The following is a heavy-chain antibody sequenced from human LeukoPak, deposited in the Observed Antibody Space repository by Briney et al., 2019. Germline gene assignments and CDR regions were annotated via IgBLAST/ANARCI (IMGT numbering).Heavy chain of an antibody. V-gene: IGHV4-39*01. D-gene: IGHD6-19*01. Sequence: SETLSLTCIVSGGSISSSNYYWGWIRQPPGEGLEWIGSSGSTYYNTSLKSRVTISVDKSENQFSLKLSSVTAADTAVYYCARRGSTGRSFDYWGQGTLVTVSS. CDR1: GGSISSSNYY. J-gene: IGHJ4*02. CDR3: ARRGSTGRSFDY. CDR2: SGST.